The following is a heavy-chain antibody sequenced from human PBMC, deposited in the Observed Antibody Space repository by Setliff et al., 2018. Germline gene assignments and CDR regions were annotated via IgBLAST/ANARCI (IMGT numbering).Heavy chain of an antibody. Sequence: GASVKVSCKASGNSFSSFSITWVRRAPGQGLEWMGWVSTYNGDTKYAQNFRGRVTMTTDMSTSTVYMELRTLRSDDTAVYFCARRPIALAGYRKGAFDIWGQGTMVTVSS. J-gene: IGHJ3*02. CDR3: ARRPIALAGYRKGAFDI. CDR2: VSTYNGDT. CDR1: GNSFSSFS. V-gene: IGHV1-18*01. D-gene: IGHD6-19*01.